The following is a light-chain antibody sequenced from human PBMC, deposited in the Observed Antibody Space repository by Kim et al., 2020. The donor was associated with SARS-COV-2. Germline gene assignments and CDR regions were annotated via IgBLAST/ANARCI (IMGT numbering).Light chain of an antibody. CDR2: DVS. CDR1: SKYVGGYNY. Sequence: QSITISCTGTSKYVGGYNYVSWYQQHPGNAPKLMIYDVSNRPSGVSTRFSGSKSGNTASLTISGLQAEDEADYYCSSYTSSSTPYVFGTGTKVTVL. CDR3: SSYTSSSTPYV. V-gene: IGLV2-14*03. J-gene: IGLJ1*01.